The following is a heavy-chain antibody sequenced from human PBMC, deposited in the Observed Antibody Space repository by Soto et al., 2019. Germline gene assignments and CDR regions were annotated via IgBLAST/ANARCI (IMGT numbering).Heavy chain of an antibody. Sequence: ASVKVSCKASGYPFSGYSISWVRQAPGQGLEWMGWISTYNGNTNTAQKLQGRVTMTTHTSTSTAYMELRSLRSDDTAVYYCASLDILTGAIDYWGQGTLVTVSS. V-gene: IGHV1-18*04. D-gene: IGHD3-9*01. CDR1: GYPFSGYS. J-gene: IGHJ4*02. CDR2: ISTYNGNT. CDR3: ASLDILTGAIDY.